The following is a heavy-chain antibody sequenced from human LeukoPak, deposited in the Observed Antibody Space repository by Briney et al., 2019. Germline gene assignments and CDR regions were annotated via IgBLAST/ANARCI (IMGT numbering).Heavy chain of an antibody. CDR3: ARVMWELTGYYYYMDV. V-gene: IGHV1-18*01. D-gene: IGHD1-26*01. CDR1: GYTFTSCG. J-gene: IGHJ6*03. Sequence: ASVKVSCKASGYTFTSCGISWVRQAPGQGLEWMGWISAYNGNTNYAQKLQGRATMTTDTSTSTAYMELRSLRSDDTAVYYCARVMWELTGYYYYMDVWGKGTTVTVSS. CDR2: ISAYNGNT.